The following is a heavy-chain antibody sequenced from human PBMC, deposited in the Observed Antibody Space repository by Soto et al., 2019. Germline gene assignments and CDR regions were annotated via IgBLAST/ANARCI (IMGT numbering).Heavy chain of an antibody. D-gene: IGHD2-21*01. J-gene: IGHJ4*02. Sequence: GGSLRLSCAASGFTFSTYAMTWVRQAPGRGLEWVSTILHDETPFYTDSVKGRLTISRDNVRGTLYLQMNGLRVEDAALYFCAKDLFPTSGQRFFFESWGQGSLVTVSS. CDR2: ILHDETP. CDR3: AKDLFPTSGQRFFFES. V-gene: IGHV3-23*01. CDR1: GFTFSTYA.